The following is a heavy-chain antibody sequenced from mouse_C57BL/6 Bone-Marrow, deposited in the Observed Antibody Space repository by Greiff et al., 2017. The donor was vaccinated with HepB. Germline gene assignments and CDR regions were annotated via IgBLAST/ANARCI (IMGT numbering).Heavy chain of an antibody. V-gene: IGHV1-54*01. Sequence: QVQLQQSGAELVRPGTSVKVSCKASGYAFTNYLIEWVKQRTGQGLEWIGVINPGSGGTNYNEKFKGKAKLTADKSSSTAYMQLSSLTSEDSAVAFCSRPYGSSYVGFAYWGQGTLVTVSA. CDR2: INPGSGGT. J-gene: IGHJ3*01. D-gene: IGHD1-1*01. CDR3: SRPYGSSYVGFAY. CDR1: GYAFTNYL.